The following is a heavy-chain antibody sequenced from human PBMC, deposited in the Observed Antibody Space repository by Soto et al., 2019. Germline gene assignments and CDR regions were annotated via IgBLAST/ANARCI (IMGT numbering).Heavy chain of an antibody. CDR3: AKADCSGGSCHFDY. CDR1: GFTFDDYT. Sequence: PGGSLRLSCAASGFTFDDYTMHCVRQAPGKGLEWVSLISWDGGSTYYADSVKGRFTISRDNSKNSLYLQMNSLRTEDTALYYCAKADCSGGSCHFDYWGQGTLVTVSS. CDR2: ISWDGGST. D-gene: IGHD2-15*01. J-gene: IGHJ4*02. V-gene: IGHV3-43*01.